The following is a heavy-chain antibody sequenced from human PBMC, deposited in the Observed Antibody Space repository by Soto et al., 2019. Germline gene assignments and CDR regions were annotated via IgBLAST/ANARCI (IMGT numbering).Heavy chain of an antibody. V-gene: IGHV4-31*03. CDR1: GGSISSGGYY. J-gene: IGHJ5*02. D-gene: IGHD6-6*01. CDR3: ARDLRSIGWFDP. Sequence: QVQLQETGPGLVKPSQTLSLTCTVSGGSISSGGYYWSWIRQHPGKGLEWIGYIYYSGSTYFIPSLKRRVTISVDTSKNQFSLKLSSVTAADTAVYYCARDLRSIGWFDPWGQGTLVTVSS. CDR2: IYYSGST.